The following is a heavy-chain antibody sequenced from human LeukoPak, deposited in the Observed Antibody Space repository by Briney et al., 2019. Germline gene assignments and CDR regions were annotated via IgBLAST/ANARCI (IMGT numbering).Heavy chain of an antibody. V-gene: IGHV7-4-1*02. J-gene: IGHJ4*02. Sequence: ASVKVSCKASGYTFTSYAMNWVRQAPGQGLEWMGWINTNTGNPTYAQGFTGRFVFSLDTSVSTAYLQISSLKAEDTAVYYCARDLYGSGSYCQSDWGQGTLVTVSS. CDR3: ARDLYGSGSYCQSD. CDR1: GYTFTSYA. D-gene: IGHD3-10*01. CDR2: INTNTGNP.